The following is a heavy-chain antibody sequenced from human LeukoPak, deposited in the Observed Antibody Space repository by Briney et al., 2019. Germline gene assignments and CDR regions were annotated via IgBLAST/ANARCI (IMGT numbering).Heavy chain of an antibody. J-gene: IGHJ4*02. Sequence: PSQTLSLTCSVSGGSISSYYWSWIRQLPGKGLEWIGYIYYSGSTKYNPSLKSRVTISLNTSKNQFSLKLSSVTAADTAVYYCARGWGYFDYWGQGTLVTVSS. V-gene: IGHV4-59*01. CDR1: GGSISSYY. CDR3: ARGWGYFDY. D-gene: IGHD3-16*01. CDR2: IYYSGST.